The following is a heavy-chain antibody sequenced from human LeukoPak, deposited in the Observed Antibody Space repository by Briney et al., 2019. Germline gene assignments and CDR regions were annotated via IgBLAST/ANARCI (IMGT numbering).Heavy chain of an antibody. Sequence: SETLSLTCTVSGGSFSSSSYYWGWIRQPPGKELEWIGTTYYSGSTYYNPSLKSRLTISVDTSKNQFSLKLRSVTAEDTAVYYCARRAGAYSHPYDYWGQGTLVTVSS. CDR2: TYYSGST. CDR1: GGSFSSSSYY. V-gene: IGHV4-39*07. D-gene: IGHD4/OR15-4a*01. J-gene: IGHJ4*02. CDR3: ARRAGAYSHPYDY.